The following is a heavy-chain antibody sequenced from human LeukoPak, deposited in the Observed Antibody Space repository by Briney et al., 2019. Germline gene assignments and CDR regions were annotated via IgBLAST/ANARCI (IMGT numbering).Heavy chain of an antibody. J-gene: IGHJ4*02. D-gene: IGHD6-19*01. CDR1: GGSFSGYY. CDR2: INHSGST. Sequence: SSETLSLTCAVYGGSFSGYYWSWIRQLPGKGLEWNGEINHSGSTNYNPSLKSRVTISVDTSKNQFSLKLSSVTAADTAVYYCASGGYSSGWYGSGSYWGQGTLVTVSS. CDR3: ASGGYSSGWYGSGSY. V-gene: IGHV4-34*01.